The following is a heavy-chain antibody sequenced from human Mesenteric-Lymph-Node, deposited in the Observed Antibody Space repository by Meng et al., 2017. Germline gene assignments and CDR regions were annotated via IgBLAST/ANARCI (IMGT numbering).Heavy chain of an antibody. J-gene: IGHJ4*02. CDR1: GASIGSAGYH. D-gene: IGHD2-8*01. CDR3: ARNVPCTSAYYD. Sequence: VHRLSSGPGLWKPPPLRSLTLHVSGASIGSAGYHRPWTLHHPGKVLGWMGNIYYSGTTYYNPSLKSLVTISVDTSKNQFSLNLNSVTAVDTAVFYCARNVPCTSAYYDWGQGTLVTVSS. CDR2: IYYSGTT. V-gene: IGHV4-31*01.